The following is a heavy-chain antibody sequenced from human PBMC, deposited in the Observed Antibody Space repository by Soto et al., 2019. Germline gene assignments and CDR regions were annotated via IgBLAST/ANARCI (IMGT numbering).Heavy chain of an antibody. CDR2: IWYDGSNK. D-gene: IGHD3-22*01. Sequence: QVQLVESGGGVVQPGRSLRLSCAASGFTFSSYGMHWVRQAPGKGLEWVAVIWYDGSNKYYADSVKGRFNISRENSKNTLYLQMNSLRAEDTAVYYCARDFRAYYYDSSGYPEFDYWGQGTLVTVSS. CDR3: ARDFRAYYYDSSGYPEFDY. J-gene: IGHJ4*02. CDR1: GFTFSSYG. V-gene: IGHV3-33*01.